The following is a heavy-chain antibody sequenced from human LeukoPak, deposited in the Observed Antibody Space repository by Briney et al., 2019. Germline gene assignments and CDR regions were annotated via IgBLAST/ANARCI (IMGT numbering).Heavy chain of an antibody. CDR3: ARQGWVFGVVITWFDP. V-gene: IGHV4-39*01. Sequence: PSETLSLTCTVSGGSISSSRYYWGWIRQPPGKGLEWIGSIYYGGSTYYNPSLKSRVTISVDTSKNQFSLKLRSVTAADTAVYYCARQGWVFGVVITWFDPWGQGTLVTVSS. CDR2: IYYGGST. D-gene: IGHD3-3*01. CDR1: GGSISSSRYY. J-gene: IGHJ5*02.